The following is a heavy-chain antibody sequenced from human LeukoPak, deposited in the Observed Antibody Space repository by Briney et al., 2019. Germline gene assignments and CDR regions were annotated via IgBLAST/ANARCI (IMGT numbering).Heavy chain of an antibody. CDR3: AEDYDFWSGYYTGFGY. V-gene: IGHV1-69*13. CDR1: GGTSSSYA. CDR2: IIPIFGTA. Sequence: VASVKVSCKASGGTSSSYAISWVRQAPGQGLEWMGGIIPIFGTANYAQKFQGRVTITADESTSTAYMELSSLRSEDTAVYYCAEDYDFWSGYYTGFGYWGQGTLVTVSS. D-gene: IGHD3-3*01. J-gene: IGHJ4*02.